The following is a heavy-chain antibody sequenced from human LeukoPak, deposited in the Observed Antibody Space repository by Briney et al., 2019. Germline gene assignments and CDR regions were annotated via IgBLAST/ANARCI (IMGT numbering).Heavy chain of an antibody. CDR3: ATAASDYRTDY. D-gene: IGHD4-11*01. V-gene: IGHV3-23*01. Sequence: GGSLRLSCAASGFTFSIYAMSWLRQAPGKALEWVSAISGSGGTAYYADSVKGRFTISRDSSQNTLYLQMNSLRAEDTAVYYCATAASDYRTDYWGHGTLDTVSS. J-gene: IGHJ4*01. CDR2: ISGSGGTA. CDR1: GFTFSIYA.